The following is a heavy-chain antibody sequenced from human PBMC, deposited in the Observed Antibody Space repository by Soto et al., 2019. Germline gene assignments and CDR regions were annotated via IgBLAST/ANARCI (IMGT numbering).Heavy chain of an antibody. V-gene: IGHV1-8*01. CDR2: MNPNSGNT. CDR1: GYSFTSYD. CDR3: AIPRKNYGDSYYYYYYGMDV. D-gene: IGHD4-17*01. J-gene: IGHJ6*02. Sequence: DSGKVCCKASGYSFTSYDINWVRQATGQGLEWMGWMNPNSGNTGYAQKFQGRVTMTRNTSISTAYMELSSLRSEDTAVYYCAIPRKNYGDSYYYYYYGMDVWGQGTTVTVSS.